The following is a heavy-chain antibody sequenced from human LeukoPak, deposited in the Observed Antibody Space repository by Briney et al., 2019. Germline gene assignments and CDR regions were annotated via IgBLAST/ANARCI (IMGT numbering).Heavy chain of an antibody. V-gene: IGHV4-4*07. J-gene: IGHJ6*03. CDR3: ARGPSGDDIVVVPAAIVSYYYYMDV. D-gene: IGHD2-2*02. CDR1: GGSISSYY. Sequence: PAETLSLTCTVSGGSISSYYWSWLRQPAGKGLEWIGRIYTSGSTNYNPSLKSRVTISVDTSKNQFSLKLSSVTAADTAVYYCARGPSGDDIVVVPAAIVSYYYYMDVWGKGTTVTVSS. CDR2: IYTSGST.